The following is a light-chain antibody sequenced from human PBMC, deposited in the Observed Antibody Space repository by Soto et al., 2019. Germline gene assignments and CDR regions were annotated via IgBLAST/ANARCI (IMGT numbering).Light chain of an antibody. V-gene: IGKV3-20*01. J-gene: IGKJ4*01. Sequence: VLTQSPATLSSSPGGRVSLSCRASQIVSNNYLAWYQQKSGQAPRLLIFGASNRATGIPDRFSGSGSGTGFTLTISGLEPEDFAVYLCHHYSGSVLTFGVGTKV. CDR2: GAS. CDR1: QIVSNNY. CDR3: HHYSGSVLT.